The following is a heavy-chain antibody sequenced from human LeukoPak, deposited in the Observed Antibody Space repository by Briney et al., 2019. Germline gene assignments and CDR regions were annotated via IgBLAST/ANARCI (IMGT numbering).Heavy chain of an antibody. J-gene: IGHJ4*02. CDR2: IKQGGSEK. D-gene: IGHD4-17*01. CDR1: GFPFSSYW. Sequence: GGSLRLSCAASGFPFSSYWMSWVRQAPGKGLEWVANIKQGGSEKYYVDSVKGRFTISRDNAKNSLYLQMNSLRAEDTAVYYCARERGYGDYVDYWGQGTLVTVSS. V-gene: IGHV3-7*01. CDR3: ARERGYGDYVDY.